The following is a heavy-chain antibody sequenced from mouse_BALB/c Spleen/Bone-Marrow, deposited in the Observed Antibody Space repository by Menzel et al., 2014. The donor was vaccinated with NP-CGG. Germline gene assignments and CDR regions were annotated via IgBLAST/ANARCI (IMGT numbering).Heavy chain of an antibody. D-gene: IGHD2-13*01. CDR2: IIPSNGRS. CDR3: ARACGDSPYLCDMDY. Sequence: QVQLKESGAELVKPGTSVKLSCKTSGYTFTSYWMHWVKQRPGQGLEWIGEIIPSNGRSNYNEKFKNKATLTVDKSSSRVYMNQSRLTSEDSAVYFCARACGDSPYLCDMDYWGQSTSVTVSA. V-gene: IGHV1S81*02. J-gene: IGHJ4*01. CDR1: GYTFTSYW.